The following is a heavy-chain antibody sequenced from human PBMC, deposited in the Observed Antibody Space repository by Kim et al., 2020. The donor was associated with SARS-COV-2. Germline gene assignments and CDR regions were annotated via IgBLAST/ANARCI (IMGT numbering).Heavy chain of an antibody. CDR3: ARTVVPAVMWYFQH. D-gene: IGHD2-2*01. V-gene: IGHV1-69*13. CDR2: IIRIFGSP. J-gene: IGHJ1*01. Sequence: SVKVSCKASGGTFSSYAIGWVRQAPGQGLEWMGGIIRIFGSPIYAQKFQGRVTITADESTSTAYMELSSLRSEDTAVYYCARTVVPAVMWYFQHWGQGTLVTVSS. CDR1: GGTFSSYA.